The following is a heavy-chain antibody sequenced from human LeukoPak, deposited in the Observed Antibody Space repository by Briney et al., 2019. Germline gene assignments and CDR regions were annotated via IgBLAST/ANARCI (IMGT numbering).Heavy chain of an antibody. CDR3: ARVYSYGFSSIDY. CDR2: INHSGST. J-gene: IGHJ4*02. Sequence: SETLSLTCAVHGGFLSNYYWSWIRQPPGKGLEWIGEINHSGSTNYNPSLKSRVTMSVDTSKNQFSLKLGSVTAADTAVYYCARVYSYGFSSIDYWGQGTLVTVSS. D-gene: IGHD5-18*01. CDR1: GGFLSNYY. V-gene: IGHV4-34*01.